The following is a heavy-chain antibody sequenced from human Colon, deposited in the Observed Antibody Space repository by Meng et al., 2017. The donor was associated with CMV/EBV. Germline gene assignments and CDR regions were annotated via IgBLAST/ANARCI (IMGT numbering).Heavy chain of an antibody. CDR2: MYPDSGQT. D-gene: IGHD6-19*01. CDR1: GYTFPSFD. CDR3: ARGGGRFGSGVRLFDL. J-gene: IGHJ2*01. V-gene: IGHV1-8*01. Sequence: GYTFPSFDVTWVRQASGQGLGWMGWMYPDSGQTGYAKKFEGRITMTRYPSTSTAYMELSSLRSDDTAVYYCARGGGRFGSGVRLFDLWGRGTLVTVSS.